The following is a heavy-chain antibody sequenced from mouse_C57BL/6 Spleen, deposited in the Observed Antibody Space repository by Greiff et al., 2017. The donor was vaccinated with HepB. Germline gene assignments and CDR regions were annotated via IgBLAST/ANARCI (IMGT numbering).Heavy chain of an antibody. Sequence: VQLQQSGAELARPGASVKLSCKASGYTFTSYGISWVKQRTGQGLEWIGEIYPRSGNTYYNEKFKGKATLTADKSSSTAYMELRSLTSEDSAVYFCASKGQLAWFAYWGQGTLVTVSA. CDR1: GYTFTSYG. D-gene: IGHD4-1*02. V-gene: IGHV1-81*01. J-gene: IGHJ3*01. CDR3: ASKGQLAWFAY. CDR2: IYPRSGNT.